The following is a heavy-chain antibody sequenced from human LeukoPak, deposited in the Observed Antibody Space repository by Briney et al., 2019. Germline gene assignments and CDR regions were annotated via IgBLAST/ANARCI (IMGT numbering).Heavy chain of an antibody. CDR3: ARAPSWGGLSSGSYYFDY. CDR1: GYTFTNYD. V-gene: IGHV1-8*03. CDR2: MNPNSGNT. Sequence: ASVKVSCKASGYTFTNYDINWVRQATGQGLEWMGWMNPNSGNTGYAQEFQGRVTITRNTSITTAYMELSSLRSEDTAVYSCARAPSWGGLSSGSYYFDYWGQGTLVTVSS. J-gene: IGHJ4*02. D-gene: IGHD6-19*01.